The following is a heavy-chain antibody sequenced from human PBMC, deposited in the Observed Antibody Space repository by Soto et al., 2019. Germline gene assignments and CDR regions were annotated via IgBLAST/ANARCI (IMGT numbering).Heavy chain of an antibody. CDR1: GFTFSSYW. Sequence: GGSLRLSCAASGFTFSSYWMHWVRQAPGKGLVWVSRINSDGTITSHADSVKGRFTVSRDDAKNSLYLQMNSLRADDTAVYYCARVGYGNYHFDYWGQGILVTVSS. CDR3: ARVGYGNYHFDY. D-gene: IGHD4-17*01. J-gene: IGHJ4*02. V-gene: IGHV3-74*01. CDR2: INSDGTIT.